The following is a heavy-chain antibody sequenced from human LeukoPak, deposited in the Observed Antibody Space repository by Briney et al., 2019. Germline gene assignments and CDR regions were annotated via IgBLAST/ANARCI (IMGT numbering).Heavy chain of an antibody. V-gene: IGHV3-21*01. D-gene: IGHD6-13*01. Sequence: PGGSLRLSCAASGFTFSSYSMNWVRQAPGKGLEWVSSISSSSSYIYYADSVKGRFTISRDNAKNSLYLQMNSLRAEDTAVYYCARDRQQNNYYYYGMDVWGQGTTVTVSS. CDR3: ARDRQQNNYYYYGMDV. CDR1: GFTFSSYS. J-gene: IGHJ6*02. CDR2: ISSSSSYI.